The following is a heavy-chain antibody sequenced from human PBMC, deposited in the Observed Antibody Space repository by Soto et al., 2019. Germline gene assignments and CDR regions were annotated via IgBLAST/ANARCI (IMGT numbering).Heavy chain of an antibody. V-gene: IGHV3-23*01. CDR3: AKVHGTGNYHNFPDY. J-gene: IGHJ4*02. Sequence: GGSLRLSCAASGFTFSSYAMSWVRQAPGKGLEWVSAISGSGGSTNYADAVKGRFTTSRDNSKSTLYQQINSLRAEDTAVYYCAKVHGTGNYHNFPDYWGQGTLVTVSS. D-gene: IGHD3-10*01. CDR1: GFTFSSYA. CDR2: ISGSGGST.